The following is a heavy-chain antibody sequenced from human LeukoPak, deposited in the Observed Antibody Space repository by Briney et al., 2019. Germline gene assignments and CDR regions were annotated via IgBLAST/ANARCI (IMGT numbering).Heavy chain of an antibody. CDR2: VYYTGST. Sequence: SETLSLTCTVSGASLRRYFWSWVRQSPEKGLEWIGYVYYTGSTNYNPSLKSRLTISIDTSKNQFSLELTSVTAADTAVYYCAGADDSTTYYKDYFDSWGQGSLVTVSS. V-gene: IGHV4-59*01. D-gene: IGHD2/OR15-2a*01. J-gene: IGHJ4*02. CDR1: GASLRRYF. CDR3: AGADDSTTYYKDYFDS.